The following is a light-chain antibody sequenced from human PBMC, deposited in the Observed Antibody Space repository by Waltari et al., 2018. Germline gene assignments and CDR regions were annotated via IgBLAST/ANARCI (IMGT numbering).Light chain of an antibody. J-gene: IGKJ1*01. V-gene: IGKV3-15*01. CDR1: QSVNIN. Sequence: EIVMTPSPAILSLSPGAGATIFCRASQSVNINVARYQQKPGQVPRRLISGASTRATAIPARFSGSGSGTDFTLTISSQQSEDFAVYYCQQYNNWPPWTFGQGTKVEIK. CDR3: QQYNNWPPWT. CDR2: GAS.